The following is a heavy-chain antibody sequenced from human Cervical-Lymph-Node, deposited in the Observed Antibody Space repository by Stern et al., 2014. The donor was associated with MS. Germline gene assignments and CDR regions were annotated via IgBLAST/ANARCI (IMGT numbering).Heavy chain of an antibody. CDR1: GFTFSSYS. V-gene: IGHV3-21*01. J-gene: IGHJ6*02. Sequence: VQLVQSGGGLVKPGGSLRLSCAASGFTFSSYSMNWVRQAPGTELEWVSSISSSSSYIYYADSVKGRFTISRDNAKNSLYLQMNSLRAEDTAVYYCARDKVGATFPDEYYYYYGMDVWGQGTTVTVSS. CDR3: ARDKVGATFPDEYYYYYGMDV. D-gene: IGHD1-26*01. CDR2: ISSSSSYI.